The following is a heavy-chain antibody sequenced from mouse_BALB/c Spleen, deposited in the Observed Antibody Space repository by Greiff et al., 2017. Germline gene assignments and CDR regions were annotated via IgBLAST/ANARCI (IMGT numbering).Heavy chain of an antibody. CDR2: IDPENGDT. D-gene: IGHD4-1*01. J-gene: IGHJ4*01. V-gene: IGHV14-4*02. CDR3: NAGGTDAMDY. CDR1: GFNIKDYY. Sequence: EVQLQQSGAELVRSGASVKLSCTASGFNIKDYYMHWVKQRPEQGLEWIGWIDPENGDTEYAPKFQGKATMTADTSSNTAYLQISSLTSEDTAVYYSNAGGTDAMDYWGQGTSVTVSS.